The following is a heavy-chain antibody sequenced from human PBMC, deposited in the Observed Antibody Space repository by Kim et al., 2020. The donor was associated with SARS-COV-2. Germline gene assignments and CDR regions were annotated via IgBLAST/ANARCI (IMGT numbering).Heavy chain of an antibody. CDR1: GYTFTSYG. CDR3: ARAYYESSGYYLLGAFDI. Sequence: ASVKVSCKASGYTFTSYGISWVRQAPGQGLEWMGWISAYNGNTNYAQKLQGRVTMTTDTSTSTDYMELRSLRSDDTAVYYCARAYYESSGYYLLGAFDIWGQGTMVTVSS. D-gene: IGHD3-22*01. CDR2: ISAYNGNT. V-gene: IGHV1-18*01. J-gene: IGHJ3*02.